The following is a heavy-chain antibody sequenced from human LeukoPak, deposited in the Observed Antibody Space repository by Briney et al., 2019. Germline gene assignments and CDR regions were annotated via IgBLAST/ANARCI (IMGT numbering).Heavy chain of an antibody. CDR3: AREGYYYDGHSFDY. J-gene: IGHJ4*02. CDR2: IWYDGSNK. D-gene: IGHD3-22*01. Sequence: PGRSLRLSCAASGFTFSSYGMHWVRQAPGKGLEWVAVIWYDGSNKYYADSVKGRFTISRDNSKNTLYLQMNSLRAEDTAVYYCAREGYYYDGHSFDYWGQGTLVTVSS. V-gene: IGHV3-33*01. CDR1: GFTFSSYG.